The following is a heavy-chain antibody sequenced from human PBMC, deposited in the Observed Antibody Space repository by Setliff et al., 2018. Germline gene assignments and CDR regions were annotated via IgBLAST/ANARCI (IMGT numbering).Heavy chain of an antibody. CDR3: ARVRQYSGQKGAFDI. J-gene: IGHJ3*02. V-gene: IGHV1-8*03. D-gene: IGHD6-6*01. CDR2: VNPSNGRT. Sequence: ASVKVSCKTSGYTFTSYDINWVRQATGQGLEWMGWVNPSNGRTGYAPKFQGRVTNTWDTSISTAYMEVSSRRSEDTAVYYCARVRQYSGQKGAFDIWGQGTMVTVSS. CDR1: GYTFTSYD.